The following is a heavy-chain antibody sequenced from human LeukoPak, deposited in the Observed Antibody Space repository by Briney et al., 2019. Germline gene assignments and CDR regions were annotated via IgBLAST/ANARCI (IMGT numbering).Heavy chain of an antibody. CDR3: TRGSSGRRDN. CDR1: GYTFTSCD. D-gene: IGHD6-19*01. V-gene: IGHV1-8*01. J-gene: IGHJ4*02. CDR2: MNPNSGNT. Sequence: ASVKVSCKASGYTFTSCDINWVRQATGQGLEWMGWMNPNSGNTGFGQSFQGRITMTRDISIGTAYMELSNLTSEDTAIYYCTRGSSGRRDNWGQGTLVTVSA.